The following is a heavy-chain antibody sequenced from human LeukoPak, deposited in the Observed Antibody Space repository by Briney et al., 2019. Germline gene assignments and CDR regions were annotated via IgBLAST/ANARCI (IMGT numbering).Heavy chain of an antibody. D-gene: IGHD1-26*01. J-gene: IGHJ4*02. Sequence: MLGESLKISCKGSGYSFTSSWIGWVRQMPGKGLEWMGIIYPGDSDTRYSSSFQGQVTISADKSISTAYLQWSSLKASDTAMYYCAIYSDTYYFDHWGQGTLVTVSS. CDR2: IYPGDSDT. V-gene: IGHV5-51*01. CDR1: GYSFTSSW. CDR3: AIYSDTYYFDH.